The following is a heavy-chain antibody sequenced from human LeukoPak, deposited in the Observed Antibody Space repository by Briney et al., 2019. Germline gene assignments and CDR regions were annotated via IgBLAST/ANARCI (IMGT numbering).Heavy chain of an antibody. CDR1: GFTFSSYG. Sequence: GGSLRLSCAASGFTFSSYGMSCVRQSRGKGREWVANIKQDGSEKYYVDAVKGRFTISRDNAKNSLYLQMNSLRAEETAVYYCASDSPRAGNYYYYYMDVWGKGTTVTISS. J-gene: IGHJ6*03. D-gene: IGHD6-19*01. V-gene: IGHV3-7*01. CDR2: IKQDGSEK. CDR3: ASDSPRAGNYYYYYMDV.